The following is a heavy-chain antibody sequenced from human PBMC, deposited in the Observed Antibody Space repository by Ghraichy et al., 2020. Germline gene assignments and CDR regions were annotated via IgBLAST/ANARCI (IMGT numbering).Heavy chain of an antibody. CDR2: IIPILGIA. V-gene: IGHV1-69*04. Sequence: SVKVSCKASGGTFSSYAISWVRQAPGQGLEWMGRIIPILGIANYAQKFQGRVTITADKSTSTAYMELSSLRSEDTAVYYCASSLVVVMGRWFDPWGQGTLVTVSS. CDR3: ASSLVVVMGRWFDP. CDR1: GGTFSSYA. D-gene: IGHD3-22*01. J-gene: IGHJ5*02.